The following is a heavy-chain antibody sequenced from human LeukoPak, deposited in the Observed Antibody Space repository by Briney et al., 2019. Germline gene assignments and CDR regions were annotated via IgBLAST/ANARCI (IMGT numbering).Heavy chain of an antibody. V-gene: IGHV4-59*01. D-gene: IGHD2-2*01. Sequence: SETLSLTCTVSGGSISSYYWSWVRQPPGKGLEWVGYIYYTGSTNYNPSLKSRVTISVDTSKNQFSLKLSSVTAADTAVYYCARFCSSTSCYAYDAFDIWGQGTMVTVSS. CDR1: GGSISSYY. CDR3: ARFCSSTSCYAYDAFDI. J-gene: IGHJ3*02. CDR2: IYYTGST.